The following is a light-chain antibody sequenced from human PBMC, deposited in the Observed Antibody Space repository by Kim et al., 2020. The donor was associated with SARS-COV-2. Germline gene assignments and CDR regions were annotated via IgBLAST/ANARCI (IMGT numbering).Light chain of an antibody. CDR1: QSVSSSY. CDR2: GAS. J-gene: IGKJ1*01. V-gene: IGKV3-20*01. CDR3: QQYGSSPRT. Sequence: APGERATLPCRSSQSVSSSYLDGYQQKPGQAPRLLTNGASNRATSIPDRFSGSGSGTDFTLTISRLEPEDFAVYYCQQYGSSPRTFGQGTKVDIK.